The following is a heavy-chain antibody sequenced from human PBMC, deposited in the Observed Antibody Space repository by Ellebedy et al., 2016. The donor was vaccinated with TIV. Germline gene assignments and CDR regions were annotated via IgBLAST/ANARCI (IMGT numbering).Heavy chain of an antibody. V-gene: IGHV1-18*01. Sequence: AASVKVSCKASGGSFSSYAISWVRQAPGQGLEWMGWIRAYNGDTNHSQKFQGRVTMTTDTSTSTAYMELRSLRSDDTAVYYCARGPLWTRTGDYWGQGTLVTVSS. J-gene: IGHJ4*02. D-gene: IGHD3-16*01. CDR2: IRAYNGDT. CDR1: GGSFSSYA. CDR3: ARGPLWTRTGDY.